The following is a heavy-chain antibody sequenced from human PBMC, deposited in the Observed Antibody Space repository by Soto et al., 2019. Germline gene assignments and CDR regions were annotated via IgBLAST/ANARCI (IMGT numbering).Heavy chain of an antibody. CDR1: GGSISSYY. J-gene: IGHJ5*02. CDR3: ARHSSGSRGWFDP. CDR2: IYYSGNT. Sequence: QVQLQESGPGLVKPSETLSLTCTVSGGSISSYYWSWIRQPPGKGLEWIGYIYYSGNTNYNPSLKRRVTISVAASQNQFALRLRFVPAADTAVYYWARHSSGSRGWFDPWGQGTLVTVSS. D-gene: IGHD3-10*01. V-gene: IGHV4-59*08.